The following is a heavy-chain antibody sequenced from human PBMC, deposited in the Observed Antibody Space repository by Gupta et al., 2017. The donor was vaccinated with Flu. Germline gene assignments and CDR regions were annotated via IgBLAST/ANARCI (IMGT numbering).Heavy chain of an antibody. V-gene: IGHV3-74*01. CDR3: ARDGAGDCSGGSCYSWFDP. J-gene: IGHJ5*02. CDR2: IKSDESSA. CDR1: GFTFSSYW. Sequence: SLRLSCAASGFTFSSYWMHWVRQAPGKGLVWVSRIKSDESSASYADSVKGRFTISRDNAKNTLYLQMNSLRAEDTAVYYCARDGAGDCSGGSCYSWFDPWGQGTLVTVSS. D-gene: IGHD2-15*01.